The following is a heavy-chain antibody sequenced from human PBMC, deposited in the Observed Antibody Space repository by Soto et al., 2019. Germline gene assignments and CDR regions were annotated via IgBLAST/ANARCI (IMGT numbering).Heavy chain of an antibody. Sequence: EVQLVQSGAEVEKPGESLMISCQVSGYSFTTYWINWVRQLPGKGLEWMGRIDPSDSYTSYSPSFEGHVTFSVDKSTSTAYLQWTSLRASDTAIYYCARRGGGPYSVDGYFDYWGQGTLVTVSS. D-gene: IGHD1-26*01. CDR3: ARRGGGPYSVDGYFDY. J-gene: IGHJ4*02. V-gene: IGHV5-10-1*03. CDR1: GYSFTTYW. CDR2: IDPSDSYT.